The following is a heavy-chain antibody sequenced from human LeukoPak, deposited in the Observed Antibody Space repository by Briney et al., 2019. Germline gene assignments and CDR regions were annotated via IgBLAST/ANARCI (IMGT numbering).Heavy chain of an antibody. J-gene: IGHJ5*02. CDR3: ARVPFEDYSTYVHWFDP. CDR2: IYYSGST. D-gene: IGHD4-11*01. V-gene: IGHV4-59*01. CDR1: GGSISSYY. Sequence: PSETLSLTCTVSGGSISSYYWSWIRQPPGKGLEWIGYIYYSGSTNYNPSLKSRVTISVDTSKNQFSLKLSSVSAADTAVYYCARVPFEDYSTYVHWFDPWGQGTLVTVSS.